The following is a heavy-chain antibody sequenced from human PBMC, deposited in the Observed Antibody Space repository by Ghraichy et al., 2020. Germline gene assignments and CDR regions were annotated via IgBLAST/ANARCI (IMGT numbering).Heavy chain of an antibody. CDR1: GYTFTSYD. D-gene: IGHD6-25*01. CDR3: ARGVWQRLDP. CDR2: MNPNSGNT. J-gene: IGHJ5*02. V-gene: IGHV1-8*01. Sequence: ASVKVSCKASGYTFTSYDINCVRQATGQGLEWMGWMNPNSGNTSYAQKFQGRVTMTRNTSISTAYMELSSLRSEDTAVYYCARGVWQRLDPWGQGTLVTVSS.